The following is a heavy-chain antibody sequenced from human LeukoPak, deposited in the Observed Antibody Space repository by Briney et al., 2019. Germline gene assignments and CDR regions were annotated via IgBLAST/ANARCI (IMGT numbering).Heavy chain of an antibody. CDR1: GFTFSDYS. V-gene: IGHV3-48*04. CDR3: ARDHNYAFDN. Sequence: GGSLRLSCAASGFTFSDYSMNWVRQAPGKGLGWISYVGISSGNTKYADSVKGRFTISGDSARNSLYLQMSSLRVEDTAVYYCARDHNYAFDNWGQGTLVTVSS. CDR2: VGISSGNT. J-gene: IGHJ4*02. D-gene: IGHD1-1*01.